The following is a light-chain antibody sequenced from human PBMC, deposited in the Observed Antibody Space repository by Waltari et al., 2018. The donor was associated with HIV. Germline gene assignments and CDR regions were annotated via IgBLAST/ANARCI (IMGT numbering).Light chain of an antibody. CDR2: GNN. V-gene: IGLV1-40*01. J-gene: IGLJ2*01. Sequence: QSVLTQPPSVSGAPGQRVTISCTGSSSNIGAGYDVPWYQQLPGTAPKLLIYGNNNRPSAVPDRFSGSKSDTSASLAITGLQAEDEADYYCQSFDRSLSAWVFGGGTKLTVL. CDR1: SSNIGAGYD. CDR3: QSFDRSLSAWV.